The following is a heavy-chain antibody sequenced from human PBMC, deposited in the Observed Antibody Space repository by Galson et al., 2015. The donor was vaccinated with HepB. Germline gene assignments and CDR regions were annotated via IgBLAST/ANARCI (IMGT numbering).Heavy chain of an antibody. CDR1: GFVFTDYA. D-gene: IGHD3-10*01. V-gene: IGHV3-23*01. Sequence: SLRLSCAASGFVFTDYAMSWVRQAPGKGLEWVSGISDSGDSTYYGDSVKGRFTISRDNSKNTLSLQMNSLRAEDTAVYYCAKGSITSWLPYNWGQGTLVTVSS. CDR2: ISDSGDST. J-gene: IGHJ4*02. CDR3: AKGSITSWLPYN.